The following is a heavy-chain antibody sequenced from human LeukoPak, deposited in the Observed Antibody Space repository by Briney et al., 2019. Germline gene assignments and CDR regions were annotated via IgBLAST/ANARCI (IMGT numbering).Heavy chain of an antibody. Sequence: SGGSLRLSCAASGFTFSSYSMNWVRQAPGKGLEWVSSISSSSSYIYYADSVKGRFTISRDNAKNSLHLQMNSLRAEDTAVYYCAREYCSGGSCYSDAFDIWGQGTMVTVSS. CDR3: AREYCSGGSCYSDAFDI. D-gene: IGHD2-15*01. V-gene: IGHV3-21*01. CDR2: ISSSSSYI. CDR1: GFTFSSYS. J-gene: IGHJ3*02.